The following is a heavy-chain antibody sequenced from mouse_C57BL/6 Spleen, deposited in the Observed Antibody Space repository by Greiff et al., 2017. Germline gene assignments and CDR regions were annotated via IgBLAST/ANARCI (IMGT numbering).Heavy chain of an antibody. CDR1: GYAFSSSW. CDR3: ARGNPFAY. CDR2: IYPGDGDT. V-gene: IGHV1-82*01. Sequence: QVQLKQSGPELVKPGASVKISCKASGYAFSSSWMNWVKQRPGKGLEWIGRIYPGDGDTNYNGKFKGKATLTADKSSSTAYMQLSSLTSEDSAVYFGARGNPFAYWGQGTLVTVSA. J-gene: IGHJ3*01.